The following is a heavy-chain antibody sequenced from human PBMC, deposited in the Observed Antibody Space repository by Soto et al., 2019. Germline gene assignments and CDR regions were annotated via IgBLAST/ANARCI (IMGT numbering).Heavy chain of an antibody. Sequence: SETLSLTCTVSGGSISSSSYYWGWIRQPPGKGLEWIGSIYYSGSTYYNPSLKSRVTISVDTSKNQFSLKLSSVTAADTAVYYCARDIAVARGWFDPWGQGTLVTVSS. CDR1: GGSISSSSYY. J-gene: IGHJ5*02. D-gene: IGHD6-19*01. CDR2: IYYSGST. V-gene: IGHV4-39*07. CDR3: ARDIAVARGWFDP.